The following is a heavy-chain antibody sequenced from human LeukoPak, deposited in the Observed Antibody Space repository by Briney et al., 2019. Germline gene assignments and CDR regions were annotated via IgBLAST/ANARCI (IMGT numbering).Heavy chain of an antibody. CDR3: TTVGSSWYYFDY. CDR2: IKSKTDGGTT. D-gene: IGHD6-13*01. V-gene: IGHV3-15*01. J-gene: IGHJ4*02. Sequence: PGGSLRLSCAASGFTFSSYAMSWVRQAPGKGLEWVGRIKSKTDGGTTDYAAPVKGRFTISRDDSKNTLYLQMNSLKTEDTAVYYCTTVGSSWYYFDYWGQGTLVTVSS. CDR1: GFTFSSYA.